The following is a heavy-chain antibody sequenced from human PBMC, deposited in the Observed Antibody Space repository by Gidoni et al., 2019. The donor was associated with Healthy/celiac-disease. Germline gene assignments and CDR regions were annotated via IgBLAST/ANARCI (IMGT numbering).Heavy chain of an antibody. D-gene: IGHD2-15*01. Sequence: QVQLQESGPGLVKPSETLSLTCTDSGGYISRYYWRWIRQPPGKGLEWIGYIYYSGSTNYNPSLKSRVTISVDTSKNQFSLKLSSVTAADTAVYYCARAILGYCSGCSCYNEKAAFTYYYGMDVWGQGTTVTVSS. CDR2: IYYSGST. CDR3: ARAILGYCSGCSCYNEKAAFTYYYGMDV. CDR1: GGYISRYY. J-gene: IGHJ6*02. V-gene: IGHV4-59*01.